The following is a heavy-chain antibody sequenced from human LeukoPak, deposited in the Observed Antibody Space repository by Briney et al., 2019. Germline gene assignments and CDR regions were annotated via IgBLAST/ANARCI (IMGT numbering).Heavy chain of an antibody. CDR2: ISGSGGST. Sequence: QAGGSLRLSCAASGFTFSSYGMSWVRQAPGKGLEWVSAISGSGGSTYFADSVKGRFTISRDNAKNSLYLQMNSLRAEDTAVYYCAELGITMIGGVWGKGTTVTISS. V-gene: IGHV3-23*01. D-gene: IGHD3-10*02. CDR3: AELGITMIGGV. CDR1: GFTFSSYG. J-gene: IGHJ6*04.